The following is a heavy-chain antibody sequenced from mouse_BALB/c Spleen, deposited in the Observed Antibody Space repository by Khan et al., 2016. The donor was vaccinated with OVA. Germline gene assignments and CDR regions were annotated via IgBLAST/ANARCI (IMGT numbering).Heavy chain of an antibody. D-gene: IGHD2-3*01. CDR3: ARQGGGYFSWFAY. V-gene: IGHV1-9*01. J-gene: IGHJ3*01. CDR2: ILPGSDSP. Sequence: QVQLKQSGTELLKPGASVKISCKATAYTFSSYLIEWIKQRSGHDLEWIGEILPGSDSPNYNERFMGKATFTADTSSNTAYMQLSSLTSEDSAAYYCARQGGGYFSWFAYWGQGTLVTVSA. CDR1: AYTFSSYL.